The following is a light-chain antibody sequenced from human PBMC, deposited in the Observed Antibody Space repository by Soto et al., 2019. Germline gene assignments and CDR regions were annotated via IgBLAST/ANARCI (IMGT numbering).Light chain of an antibody. J-gene: IGKJ1*01. CDR3: QRYNSDS. V-gene: IGKV1-13*02. CDR1: QGISSA. Sequence: AIQLTQSPSCLSASISDSVIITCRASQGISSALAWYQQKPGKVPKLLIYDAASLESGVPSRFFGSRSGKEFALPISSLQPDDFATYEGQRYNSDSFGQGTKVDIK. CDR2: DAA.